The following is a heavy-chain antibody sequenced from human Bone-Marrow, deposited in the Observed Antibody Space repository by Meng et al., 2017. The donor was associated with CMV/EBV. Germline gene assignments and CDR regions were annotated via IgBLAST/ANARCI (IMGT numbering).Heavy chain of an antibody. CDR2: INHSGST. D-gene: IGHD7-27*01. J-gene: IGHJ3*02. V-gene: IGHV4-34*01. CDR3: ARGGMGTDAFDI. Sequence: SETLSLTCAVYGGSFSGYYWSWIRQPPGKGLEWIGEINHSGSTNYNPSLKSRVTISVDKSKNQFSLKLSSVTAADTAVYYCARGGMGTDAFDIWGQGTMVTVSS. CDR1: GGSFSGYY.